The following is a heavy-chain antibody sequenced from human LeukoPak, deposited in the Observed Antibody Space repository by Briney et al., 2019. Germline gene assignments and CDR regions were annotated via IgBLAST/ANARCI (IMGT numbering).Heavy chain of an antibody. Sequence: ASVKVSCKASGYTFTGYYMHWVRQAPGQGLEWMGWIDPNSGDTDYAQRFQGRVTMTRDTSISTAYMELSSLGSDDTAVYYCAREVLYYYDSSGYYGGGYFDYWGQGTLVTVSS. CDR1: GYTFTGYY. CDR3: AREVLYYYDSSGYYGGGYFDY. V-gene: IGHV1-2*02. CDR2: IDPNSGDT. D-gene: IGHD3-22*01. J-gene: IGHJ4*02.